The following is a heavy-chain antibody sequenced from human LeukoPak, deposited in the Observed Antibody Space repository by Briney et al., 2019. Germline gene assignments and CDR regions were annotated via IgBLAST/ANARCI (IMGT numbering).Heavy chain of an antibody. Sequence: GASVKVSCKASGYTFTSYDINWVRQATGQGLEWMGWMNPNSGNTGYAQKFQGRVTMTRNTSISTAYMELSSLRSEDTAVYYCARRPTVAATLHNWFDPWGQGTLVTVSS. J-gene: IGHJ5*02. CDR2: MNPNSGNT. CDR3: ARRPTVAATLHNWFDP. CDR1: GYTFTSYD. D-gene: IGHD2-15*01. V-gene: IGHV1-8*02.